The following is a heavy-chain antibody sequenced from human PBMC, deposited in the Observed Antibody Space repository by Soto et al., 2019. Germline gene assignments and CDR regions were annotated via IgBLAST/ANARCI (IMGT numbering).Heavy chain of an antibody. Sequence: GASVKVSCKASGGTFSSYAISWVRQAPGQGLEWMGGIIPIFGTANYAQKFQGRVTITADESTSTAYMELSSLRSEDTAVYYCAREGYYYDSSGYSAVYYFDYWGQGTLVTVSS. V-gene: IGHV1-69*13. CDR1: GGTFSSYA. D-gene: IGHD3-22*01. J-gene: IGHJ4*02. CDR3: AREGYYYDSSGYSAVYYFDY. CDR2: IIPIFGTA.